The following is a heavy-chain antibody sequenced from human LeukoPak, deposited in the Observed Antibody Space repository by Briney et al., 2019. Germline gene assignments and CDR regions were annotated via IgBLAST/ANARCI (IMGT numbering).Heavy chain of an antibody. CDR1: GYSFTSYW. CDR2: IYPGDSDT. J-gene: IGHJ4*02. Sequence: GESLKISCKGSGYSFTSYWIGWVRQMPGKGLEWMGIIYPGDSDTRYSPSFQGQVTISADKSISTAYLQWSSLKASDTAMYYCARQGAGYCGGDCYSEDIDPVDYWGQGTLVTVSS. CDR3: ARQGAGYCGGDCYSEDIDPVDY. V-gene: IGHV5-51*01. D-gene: IGHD2-21*02.